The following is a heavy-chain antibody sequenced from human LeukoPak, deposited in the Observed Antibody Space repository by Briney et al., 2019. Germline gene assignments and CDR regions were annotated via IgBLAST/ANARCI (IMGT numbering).Heavy chain of an antibody. CDR2: INHSGST. D-gene: IGHD2-2*01. J-gene: IGHJ4*02. CDR3: ARGPIPAAAVDY. V-gene: IGHV4-34*01. Sequence: SETLSLTCAVYGGSFSGYYWSWIRPPPGKGLEWIGEINHSGSTNYNPSLKSRVTISVDTSKNQFSLKPSSVTAADTAVYYCARGPIPAAAVDYWGRGTLVTVSS. CDR1: GGSFSGYY.